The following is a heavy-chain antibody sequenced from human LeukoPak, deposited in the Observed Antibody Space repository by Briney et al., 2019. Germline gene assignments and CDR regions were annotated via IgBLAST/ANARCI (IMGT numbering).Heavy chain of an antibody. J-gene: IGHJ4*02. V-gene: IGHV4-34*01. Sequence: SETLSLTCAVYGGSFSGYYWSWIRQPPGKGLEWIGEINHSGSTNFNPSLKSRVNISVDTSKNQFSLKLSSVTAADTAVYYCARGIQLERLGPYFDYWGQGTLVTVSS. CDR1: GGSFSGYY. CDR3: ARGIQLERLGPYFDY. CDR2: INHSGST. D-gene: IGHD1-1*01.